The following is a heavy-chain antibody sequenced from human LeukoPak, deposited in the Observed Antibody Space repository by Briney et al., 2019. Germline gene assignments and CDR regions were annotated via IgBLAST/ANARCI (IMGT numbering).Heavy chain of an antibody. CDR3: ARNRGSSSSPLRGWFDP. Sequence: GGSLRLSCAASGFTFSSYSMNWVRQAPGKGLEWVSYISSSSSTIYYADSVKGRFTISRDNAKNSLYLQMNSLRAEDTAVYYCARNRGSSSSPLRGWFDPWGQGTLVTVSS. V-gene: IGHV3-48*04. CDR2: ISSSSSTI. J-gene: IGHJ5*02. D-gene: IGHD6-6*01. CDR1: GFTFSSYS.